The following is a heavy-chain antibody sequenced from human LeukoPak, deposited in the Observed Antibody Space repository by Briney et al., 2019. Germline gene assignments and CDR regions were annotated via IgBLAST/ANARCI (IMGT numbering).Heavy chain of an antibody. CDR2: IWFDGTNE. D-gene: IGHD3-3*01. Sequence: GGSLRLSCLASGFSFSNYGMHWVRQAPSKGLEWVAVIWFDGTNEDYADSVKGRFTISRDNSKNTLYLQMNSLRAEDTAVYYCAKETRVWSGIWNFDCWGQGTLVTVSS. CDR1: GFSFSNYG. CDR3: AKETRVWSGIWNFDC. V-gene: IGHV3-33*06. J-gene: IGHJ4*02.